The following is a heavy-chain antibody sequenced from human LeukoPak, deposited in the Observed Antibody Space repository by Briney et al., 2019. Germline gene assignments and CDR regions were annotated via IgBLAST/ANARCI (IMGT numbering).Heavy chain of an antibody. CDR1: GGSISSYY. J-gene: IGHJ5*02. CDR2: IYYSGST. V-gene: IGHV4-59*01. CDR3: ARRLEDWFDP. Sequence: PSETLSLTCTVSGGSISSYYWSWIRQPPGKGLEWIGYIYYSGSTNYNPSLKSRVTISVDTSKNQFSLKLSSVTAADTAVYYCARRLEDWFDPWGQGTLVTVSS. D-gene: IGHD1-1*01.